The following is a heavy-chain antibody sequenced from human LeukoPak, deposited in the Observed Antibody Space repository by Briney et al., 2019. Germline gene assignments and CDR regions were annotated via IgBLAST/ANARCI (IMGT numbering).Heavy chain of an antibody. Sequence: PGGSLRLSCAASGFTFSSYSMNWFRQAPGKGLEWVSSISSSSSYIYYADSVKGRFTISRDNAKNSLYLQMNSLRAEDTAVYYCARQRAIVVVPAAKGAFDIWGQGTMVTVSS. J-gene: IGHJ3*02. D-gene: IGHD2-2*01. CDR2: ISSSSSYI. CDR1: GFTFSSYS. CDR3: ARQRAIVVVPAAKGAFDI. V-gene: IGHV3-21*01.